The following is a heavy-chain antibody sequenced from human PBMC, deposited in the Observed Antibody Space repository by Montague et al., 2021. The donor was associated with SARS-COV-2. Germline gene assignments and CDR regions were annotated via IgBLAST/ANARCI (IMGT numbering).Heavy chain of an antibody. CDR1: GDSIGSSSYY. V-gene: IGHV4-39*01. J-gene: IGHJ1*01. Sequence: SETLSLTCTVSGDSIGSSSYYWGWIRQPPGKGLEWIGSIYHDGNTYYNPSLKTRVSLSIDERKNQFSLKFYSVTVADTAVYSCARGPKMGGRGYYYNWGQGILVPVSS. CDR3: ARGPKMGGRGYYYN. CDR2: IYHDGNT. D-gene: IGHD3-22*01.